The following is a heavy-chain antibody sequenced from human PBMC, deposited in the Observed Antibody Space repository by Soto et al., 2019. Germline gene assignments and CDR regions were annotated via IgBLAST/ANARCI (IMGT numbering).Heavy chain of an antibody. CDR2: ISGRGVDT. CDR1: GVSFSSLA. Sequence: GSLRLSCAASGVSFSSLAMSWVRQAPGKGLEWVSSISGRGVDTLYADSVKGRFTISRDNSRNTLYLQVNSLRAEDTAVYYCAKDQTDVTLFDYWGQGTLVTVSS. J-gene: IGHJ4*02. CDR3: AKDQTDVTLFDY. D-gene: IGHD2-21*02. V-gene: IGHV3-23*01.